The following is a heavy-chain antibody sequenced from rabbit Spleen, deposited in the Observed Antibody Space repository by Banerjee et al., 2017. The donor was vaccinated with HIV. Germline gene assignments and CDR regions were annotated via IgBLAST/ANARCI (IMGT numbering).Heavy chain of an antibody. Sequence: QSLEESGGDLVKPGASLTLTCIASGVSFSVSSYMCWVRQAPGKGLEWIACIDTGSSDFTYFASWAKGRFTISKTSSTTVTLQMTSLTVADTATYFCARGSGNAYYGNLWGPGTLVTVS. CDR3: ARGSGNAYYGNL. CDR2: IDTGSSDFT. CDR1: GVSFSVSSY. V-gene: IGHV1S40*01. J-gene: IGHJ4*01. D-gene: IGHD1-1*01.